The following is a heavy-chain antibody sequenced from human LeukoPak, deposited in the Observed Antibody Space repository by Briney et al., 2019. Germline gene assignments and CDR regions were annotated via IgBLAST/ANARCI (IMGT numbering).Heavy chain of an antibody. Sequence: ASVKVSCKASGYTFTGYYTHWVRQAAGQGLEWMGWINPNSGGTNYAQKFQGRVTMTRDTSISTAYMELSRLRSDDTAVYYCARVSRGYSGYEDDWGQGTLVTVSS. CDR1: GYTFTGYY. CDR3: ARVSRGYSGYEDD. V-gene: IGHV1-2*02. D-gene: IGHD5-12*01. CDR2: INPNSGGT. J-gene: IGHJ4*02.